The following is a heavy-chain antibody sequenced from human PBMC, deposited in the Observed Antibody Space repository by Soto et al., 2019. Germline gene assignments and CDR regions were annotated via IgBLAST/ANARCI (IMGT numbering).Heavy chain of an antibody. V-gene: IGHV4-59*01. CDR3: ARVDGYSYGYAYYYYYGMDV. J-gene: IGHJ6*02. D-gene: IGHD5-18*01. CDR1: GGSISSYY. Sequence: QVQLQESGPGLVKPSETLSLTCTVSGGSISSYYWSWIRQPPGKGLEWIGYIYYSGSTNYNPSLKSRVTISVDTSKNQFSLKLSSVTAADTAVYYCARVDGYSYGYAYYYYYGMDVWGQGTTVTVSS. CDR2: IYYSGST.